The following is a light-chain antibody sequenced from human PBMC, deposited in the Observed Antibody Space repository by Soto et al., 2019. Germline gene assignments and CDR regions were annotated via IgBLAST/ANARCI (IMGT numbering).Light chain of an antibody. CDR1: SGSVSTSYY. J-gene: IGLJ3*02. V-gene: IGLV8-61*01. CDR2: NTN. Sequence: QTVVTQEPSFSVSPGGTVTLTCGLSSGSVSTSYYPSWYQPTPGQAPRTLIYNTNTRSSGVPGRFSGSILGNKAALTITGAQTDDESDYYCLLFLGGGISMFGGGTKLTVL. CDR3: LLFLGGGISM.